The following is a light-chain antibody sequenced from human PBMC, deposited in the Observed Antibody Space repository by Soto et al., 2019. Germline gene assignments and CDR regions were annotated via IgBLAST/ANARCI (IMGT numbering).Light chain of an antibody. CDR1: QSVSSTY. Sequence: EIVLTHSPGTLSLSPGERATLSCRASQSVSSTYLAWYQQKLGQAPRLLIYGASSRATGVPDRFSGSGSGTDFTLTISGLEPEDFAVYYCHQYGSSPWTFGQGTKVDI. J-gene: IGKJ1*01. CDR3: HQYGSSPWT. V-gene: IGKV3-20*01. CDR2: GAS.